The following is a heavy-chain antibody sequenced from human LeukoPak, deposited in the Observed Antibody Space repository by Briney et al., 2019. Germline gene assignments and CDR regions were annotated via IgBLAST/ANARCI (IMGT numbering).Heavy chain of an antibody. CDR3: AKEASMITFGGVIDPFDY. CDR2: ICGSGGST. V-gene: IGHV3-23*01. Sequence: GGSLRLSCAASGFTFSSYGMSWVRQAPGKGLEWVSAICGSGGSTYYADSVKGRFTISRDNSKNTLYLQMNSLRAEDTAVYYCAKEASMITFGGVIDPFDYWGQGTLVTVSS. CDR1: GFTFSSYG. J-gene: IGHJ4*02. D-gene: IGHD3-16*02.